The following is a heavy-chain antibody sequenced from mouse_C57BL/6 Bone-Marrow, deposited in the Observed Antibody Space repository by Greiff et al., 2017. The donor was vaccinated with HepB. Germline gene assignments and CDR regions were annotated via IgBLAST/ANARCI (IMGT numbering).Heavy chain of an antibody. J-gene: IGHJ3*01. Sequence: EVKLVESGGGLVKPGGSLKLSCAASGFTFSSYAMSWVRQTPEKRLEWVATISDGGSYTYYPDNVKGRFTISRDNAKNNLYLQMSHLKSEDTAMYYCARDPRAWFAYWGQGILVTVSA. CDR3: ARDPRAWFAY. D-gene: IGHD3-3*01. CDR1: GFTFSSYA. CDR2: ISDGGSYT. V-gene: IGHV5-4*01.